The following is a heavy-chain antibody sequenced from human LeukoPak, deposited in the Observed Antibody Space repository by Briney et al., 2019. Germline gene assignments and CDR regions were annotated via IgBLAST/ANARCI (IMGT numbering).Heavy chain of an antibody. J-gene: IGHJ6*03. CDR2: INHSGST. CDR1: GGSFSDYY. V-gene: IGHV4-34*01. CDR3: ARASRFLVRYYMDV. Sequence: SETLSLTCAVYGGSFSDYYWSWIRQPPGKGLVWIGEINHSGSTNCNPSLKSRVTISGATSKTQFSLKLSSVTAADRAVYYCARASRFLVRYYMDVWGKGTTVTVSS. D-gene: IGHD3-3*01.